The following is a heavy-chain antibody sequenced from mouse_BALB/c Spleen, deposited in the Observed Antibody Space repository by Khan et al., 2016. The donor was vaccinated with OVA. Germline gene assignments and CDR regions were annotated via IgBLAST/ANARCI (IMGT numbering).Heavy chain of an antibody. Sequence: QVQLKESGPGLVAPSQSLSITCTVSGFSLTSYCVHWVRQPPGKGLEWLGIIWAGGSTNYNSALMSRLRISKDNSKSQVFLKMNSLQTDDTAMYYCARNYGNYVEYFDVWGAGTTVTVSS. CDR2: IWAGGST. J-gene: IGHJ1*01. D-gene: IGHD2-1*01. V-gene: IGHV2-9*02. CDR1: GFSLTSYC. CDR3: ARNYGNYVEYFDV.